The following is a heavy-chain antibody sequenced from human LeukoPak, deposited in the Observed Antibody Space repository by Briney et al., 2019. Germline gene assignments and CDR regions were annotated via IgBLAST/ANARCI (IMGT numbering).Heavy chain of an antibody. CDR3: AKDTRGIAVAGNFDY. CDR2: IWYDGSNK. V-gene: IGHV3-33*06. D-gene: IGHD6-19*01. J-gene: IGHJ4*02. CDR1: GFTFSSYG. Sequence: GGSLRLSCAASGFTFSSYGMHWVRQAPGNGLEWVAVIWYDGSNKYYADSVKGRFTISRDNSKNMLYLQMNSLRAEDTAVYYCAKDTRGIAVAGNFDYWGQGTLVTVSS.